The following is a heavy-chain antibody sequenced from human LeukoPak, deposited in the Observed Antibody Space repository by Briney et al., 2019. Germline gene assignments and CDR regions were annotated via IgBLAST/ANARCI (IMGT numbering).Heavy chain of an antibody. CDR3: ARDGSEWSRDL. CDR2: ISYDSRSI. D-gene: IGHD2-15*01. J-gene: IGHJ5*02. CDR1: GFTFSPCG. V-gene: IGHV3-21*01. Sequence: GGSLRLSCEASGFTFSPCGMTWVRQAPGKGLEWVSTISYDSRSIGYADSVKGRFTISRDNAKSSTFLQMNSLRVEDTAVYYCARDGSEWSRDLWGQGTLVTVSS.